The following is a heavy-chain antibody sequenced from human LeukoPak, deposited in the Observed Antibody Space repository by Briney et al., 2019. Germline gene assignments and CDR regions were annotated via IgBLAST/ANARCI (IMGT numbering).Heavy chain of an antibody. CDR2: INHSGST. Sequence: PSETLSLTCGVYGGSFSGYYWSWIRQPPGKGLEWIGEINHSGSTNYNPSLKSRVTISVDTSKNQFSLKLSSVTAADTAVYYCARGGPGIAVSGHFDYWGQGTLVTVSS. J-gene: IGHJ4*02. D-gene: IGHD6-19*01. CDR1: GGSFSGYY. CDR3: ARGGPGIAVSGHFDY. V-gene: IGHV4-34*01.